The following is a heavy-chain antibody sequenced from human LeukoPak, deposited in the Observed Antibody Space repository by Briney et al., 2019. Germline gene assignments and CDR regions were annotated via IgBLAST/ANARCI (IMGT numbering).Heavy chain of an antibody. V-gene: IGHV3-48*03. CDR2: ISSSGSTI. CDR3: AREEPHCSGGSCYSRGFDY. Sequence: GGSLRLSCAASGFTFSSYEMNWVRQAPGKGLEGVSYISSSGSTIYYADSVKGRFTISRDNAKNSLYLQMNSLRAEDTAVYYCAREEPHCSGGSCYSRGFDYWGQGTLVTVSS. J-gene: IGHJ4*02. D-gene: IGHD2-15*01. CDR1: GFTFSSYE.